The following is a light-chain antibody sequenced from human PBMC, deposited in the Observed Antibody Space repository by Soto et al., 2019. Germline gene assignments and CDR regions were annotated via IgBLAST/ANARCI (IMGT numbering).Light chain of an antibody. CDR2: EVS. CDR1: SSDVGGYNY. J-gene: IGLJ2*01. Sequence: QSVLTQPPSASASPGQSVTISCTGTSSDVGGYNYVSWYQQRPGKAPKLMIYEVSQRPSGVPDRFSGSKSGNTATLTVSGLQAEDEADYYCCSYAGSYDVVFGGGTQLTVL. CDR3: CSYAGSYDVV. V-gene: IGLV2-8*01.